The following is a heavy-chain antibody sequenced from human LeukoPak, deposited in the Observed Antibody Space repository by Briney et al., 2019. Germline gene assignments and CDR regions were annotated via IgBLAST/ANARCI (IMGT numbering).Heavy chain of an antibody. D-gene: IGHD3-22*01. CDR1: GYTFTSYA. Sequence: GASVKVSCKASGYTFTSYAMHWVRQAPGQRLEWMGWINAGNGNTKYSQKFQGRVTITRDTSANTAYMELSSLRSEDTAVYYCARVRYYYDSSGTPSDAFDIWGQGTMVTVSS. CDR3: ARVRYYYDSSGTPSDAFDI. V-gene: IGHV1-3*01. CDR2: INAGNGNT. J-gene: IGHJ3*02.